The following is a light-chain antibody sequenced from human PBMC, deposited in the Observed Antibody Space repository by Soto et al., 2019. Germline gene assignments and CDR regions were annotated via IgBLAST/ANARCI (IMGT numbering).Light chain of an antibody. V-gene: IGKV3-20*01. CDR1: QSVSSNY. J-gene: IGKJ1*01. CDR2: GAS. Sequence: DIVLTQSPGTLSLSPGERATLSCRASQSVSSNYLAWYLQKPGQAPRLLIYGASTRATGVPDRFSGSGSGTDFTLTISRLEPEDFAVYHCQQYGSLSWTFGQGTKV. CDR3: QQYGSLSWT.